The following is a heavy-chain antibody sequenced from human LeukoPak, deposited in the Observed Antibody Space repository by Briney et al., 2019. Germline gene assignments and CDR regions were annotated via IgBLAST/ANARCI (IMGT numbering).Heavy chain of an antibody. Sequence: ASVKVSCKASGYTFTSYYMHWVRQAPGQGLEWMGIINPSGGSTSYAQKFQGRVTITADESTSTAYMELSSLRSEDTAVYYCARAGDIVVVPAEYYFDYWGQGTLVTVSS. V-gene: IGHV1-46*01. CDR3: ARAGDIVVVPAEYYFDY. D-gene: IGHD2-2*01. J-gene: IGHJ4*02. CDR1: GYTFTSYY. CDR2: INPSGGST.